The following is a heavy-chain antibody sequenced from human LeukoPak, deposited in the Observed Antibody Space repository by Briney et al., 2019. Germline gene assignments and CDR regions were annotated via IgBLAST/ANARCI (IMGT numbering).Heavy chain of an antibody. Sequence: GGSLRLSCAASGFTFSSYGMHWVRQAPGKGLEWVAFIRYDGSNKYYADSVKGRFTISRDNSKNTLYLQMNSLRAEDTAVYYCATSRAGSRYYYMDVWGKGTTVTVSS. J-gene: IGHJ6*03. CDR1: GFTFSSYG. V-gene: IGHV3-30*02. CDR3: ATSRAGSRYYYMDV. CDR2: IRYDGSNK.